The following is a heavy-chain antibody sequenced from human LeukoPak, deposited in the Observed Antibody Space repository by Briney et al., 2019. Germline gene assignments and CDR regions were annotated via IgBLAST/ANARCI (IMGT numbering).Heavy chain of an antibody. Sequence: PGGSLRLSCAASGFTFSSYAMHWVRQAPGKGLEWVAVISYDGSNKYYADSVKGRFTISRDNSKNTLYLQMNSLRAEDTAVYDCPRSPTPLTIMVRGACDGMDVWGQGTTVTVSS. J-gene: IGHJ6*02. D-gene: IGHD3-10*01. CDR2: ISYDGSNK. V-gene: IGHV3-30*04. CDR1: GFTFSSYA. CDR3: PRSPTPLTIMVRGACDGMDV.